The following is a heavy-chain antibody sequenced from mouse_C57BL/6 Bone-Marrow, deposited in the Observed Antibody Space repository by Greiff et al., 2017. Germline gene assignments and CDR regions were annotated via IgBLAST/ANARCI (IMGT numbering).Heavy chain of an antibody. CDR2: IRLKSDNYAT. CDR3: SEYYGSSYRWYFHV. J-gene: IGHJ1*03. V-gene: IGHV6-3*01. D-gene: IGHD1-1*01. Sequence: EVKLVESGGGLVQPGGSMKLSCVASGFTFSNYWLNWVRQSPEKGLEWVAQIRLKSDNYATTYAESVKGRFTIPRDDSKSSVYLQMNNLRSEDTGIYYCSEYYGSSYRWYFHVGGTGTTVTVSS. CDR1: GFTFSNYW.